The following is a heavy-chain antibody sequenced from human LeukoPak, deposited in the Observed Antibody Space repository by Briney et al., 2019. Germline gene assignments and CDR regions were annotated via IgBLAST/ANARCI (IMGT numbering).Heavy chain of an antibody. Sequence: SVKVSCKASGGTFSSYAIGWVRQAPGQGLEWMGRIIPIFGTANYAQKFQGRVTITTDESTSTAYMELSSLNSEDTAVYYCARELVTAIHFYFDYWGQGTLVTVSS. J-gene: IGHJ4*02. D-gene: IGHD2-21*02. CDR3: ARELVTAIHFYFDY. CDR1: GGTFSSYA. V-gene: IGHV1-69*05. CDR2: IIPIFGTA.